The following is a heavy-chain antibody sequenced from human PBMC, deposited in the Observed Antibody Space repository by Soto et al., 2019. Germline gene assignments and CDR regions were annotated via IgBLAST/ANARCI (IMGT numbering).Heavy chain of an antibody. V-gene: IGHV4-30-2*01. Sequence: SETLSLTCAVSGGSISSGGYSWSWIRQPPGKGLEWIGYMYHSGSTYYNPSLKSRVTISIDRSKNQFSLKLSSVTAADTAVYHCARVPGPWGQGTLVTVSS. CDR2: MYHSGST. CDR3: ARVPGP. CDR1: GGSISSGGYS. J-gene: IGHJ5*02.